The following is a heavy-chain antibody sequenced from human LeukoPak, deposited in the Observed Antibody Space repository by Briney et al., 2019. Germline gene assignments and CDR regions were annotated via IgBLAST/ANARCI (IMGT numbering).Heavy chain of an antibody. V-gene: IGHV3-33*01. D-gene: IGHD2/OR15-2a*01. CDR1: GFTFSSYG. Sequence: QPGRSLRLSCAASGFTFSSYGMHWVRQAPGKGLEWVAVIWYDGSNKYYADSVKGRFTISRDNAGNSLSLQMDSLRAEDTAVYYCTRELLSLHQGLDSWGQGTLVTVSS. J-gene: IGHJ5*01. CDR2: IWYDGSNK. CDR3: TRELLSLHQGLDS.